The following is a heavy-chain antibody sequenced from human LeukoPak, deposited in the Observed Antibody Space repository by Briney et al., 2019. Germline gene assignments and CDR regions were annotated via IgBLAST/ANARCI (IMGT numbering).Heavy chain of an antibody. Sequence: SGGSLRLSCAASGFSFSTCAMNWVRQAPGKGLEWVSTISGGGDGALYADSVKGRFTISRDNSKNTLFLQMNSLRAEDTAVYYCAKRTRGYSYGTLDYWGQGTLVTVSS. D-gene: IGHD5-18*01. CDR3: AKRTRGYSYGTLDY. CDR2: ISGGGDGA. CDR1: GFSFSTCA. V-gene: IGHV3-23*01. J-gene: IGHJ4*02.